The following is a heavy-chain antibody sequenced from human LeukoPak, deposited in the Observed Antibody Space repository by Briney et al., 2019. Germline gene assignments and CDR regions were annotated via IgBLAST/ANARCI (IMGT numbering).Heavy chain of an antibody. J-gene: IGHJ4*02. CDR1: GYIFNSYY. CDR3: ARGGISGSYLPMDYD. CDR2: INPSGGST. D-gene: IGHD1-26*01. V-gene: IGHV1-46*02. Sequence: ASVKVSCKASGYIFNSYYMHWVRQAPGQGLEWMGIINPSGGSTSYAQKFQGRVTVTRDMSTSTVYMELSSLRSEDTAVYYCARGGISGSYLPMDYDWGQGTLVTVSS.